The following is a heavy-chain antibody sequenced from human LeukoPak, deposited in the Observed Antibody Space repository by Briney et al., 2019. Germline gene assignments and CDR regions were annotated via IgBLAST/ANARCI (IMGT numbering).Heavy chain of an antibody. CDR1: GFTFSSYA. J-gene: IGHJ3*02. CDR3: ARGRGSGWYDAFDI. V-gene: IGHV3-33*08. CDR2: IWYDGSNK. D-gene: IGHD6-19*01. Sequence: GGSLRLSCAASGFTFSSYAMSWVRQAPGKGLEWVAVIWYDGSNKFYADSVRGRFTISRDSSKNTLYVQMNSLRAEDTAVYYCARGRGSGWYDAFDIWGQGTMVTVSS.